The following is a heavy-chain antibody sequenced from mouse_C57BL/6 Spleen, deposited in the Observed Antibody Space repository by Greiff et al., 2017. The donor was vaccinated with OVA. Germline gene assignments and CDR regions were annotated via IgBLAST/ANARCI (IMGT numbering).Heavy chain of an antibody. CDR3: ARDGFAY. CDR2: IYPGDGDT. J-gene: IGHJ3*01. V-gene: IGHV1-82*01. CDR1: GYAFSSSW. Sequence: VQPQESGPELVKPGASVKISCKASGYAFSSSWMNWVKQRPGKGLEWIGRIYPGDGDTNYNGKFKGKATLTADKSSSTAYMQLSSLTSEDSAVYFCARDGFAYWGQGTLVTVSA.